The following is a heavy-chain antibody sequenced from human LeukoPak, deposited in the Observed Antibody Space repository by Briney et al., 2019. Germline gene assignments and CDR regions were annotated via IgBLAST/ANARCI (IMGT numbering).Heavy chain of an antibody. CDR3: ARHREVDYGGIQDAFDI. D-gene: IGHD4-23*01. V-gene: IGHV5-51*01. Sequence: GESLKISCKGSGYSFTSYWIGWVRPMPGKGLEWMGIIYPGDSDTRYSPSFQGQVTISADKSISTAYLQWSSLKASDTAMYYCARHREVDYGGIQDAFDIWGQGTMVTVSS. CDR2: IYPGDSDT. CDR1: GYSFTSYW. J-gene: IGHJ3*02.